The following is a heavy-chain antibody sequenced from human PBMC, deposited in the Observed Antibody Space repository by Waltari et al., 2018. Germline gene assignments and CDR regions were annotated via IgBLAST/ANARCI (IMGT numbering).Heavy chain of an antibody. CDR2: IDHSRST. CDR3: ATYSGYKTWFDP. CDR1: GGSFSDYS. J-gene: IGHJ5*02. Sequence: QVQVKQWGAGLLKPSETLSLTCAVYGGSFSDYSWGWIRQPPGKGLEWIGEIDHSRSTNYNPSLKSRVTISVDTSKNQFSLKLSSVTAADTAVYYCATYSGYKTWFDPWGQGTLVTVSS. V-gene: IGHV4-34*01. D-gene: IGHD5-12*01.